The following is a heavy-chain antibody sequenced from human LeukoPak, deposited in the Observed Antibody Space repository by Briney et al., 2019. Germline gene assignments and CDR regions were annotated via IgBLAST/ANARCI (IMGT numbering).Heavy chain of an antibody. CDR3: TRLADIVVVPTTS. J-gene: IGHJ5*02. CDR2: IRSKVNNYAT. D-gene: IGHD2-2*01. V-gene: IGHV3-73*01. CDR1: GFTFSDSA. Sequence: SGGSLRLSCAASGFTFSDSAIHWVRQASGKGLEWVGRIRSKVNNYATVYAASVKGRFTISRDDSKNTAYLHMNTLQTDDTAVYYCTRLADIVVVPTTSWGQGTLVTVSP.